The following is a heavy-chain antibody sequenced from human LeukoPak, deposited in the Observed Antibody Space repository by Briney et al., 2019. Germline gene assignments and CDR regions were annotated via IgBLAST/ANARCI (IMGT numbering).Heavy chain of an antibody. V-gene: IGHV4-34*01. D-gene: IGHD2-2*01. CDR3: ARDIVVVPAAPGPYYYMDV. Sequence: SSETLSLTCAVYGGSFSGYYWSWIRQPPGKGLEWIVEINHSGSTNYNPSLKSRVTISVDTSQNQYSLKLSSVTAADTAVYYWARDIVVVPAAPGPYYYMDVWGKGTTVTVSS. CDR1: GGSFSGYY. CDR2: INHSGST. J-gene: IGHJ6*03.